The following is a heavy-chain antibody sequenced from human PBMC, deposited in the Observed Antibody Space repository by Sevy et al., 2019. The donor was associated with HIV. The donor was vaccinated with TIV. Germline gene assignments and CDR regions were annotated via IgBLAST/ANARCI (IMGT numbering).Heavy chain of an antibody. CDR2: VNPEGGDT. Sequence: ASVKVSCKASGYTFTGYYVHWMRQAPGQGLEWMGWVNPEGGDTNYAQNFQGRVTMTRDTSINTAYMELSSLTSDDTVVYYCARGSEVRGSTNSAFAIWGQGTMVTVSS. J-gene: IGHJ3*02. D-gene: IGHD2-8*01. V-gene: IGHV1-2*02. CDR3: ARGSEVRGSTNSAFAI. CDR1: GYTFTGYY.